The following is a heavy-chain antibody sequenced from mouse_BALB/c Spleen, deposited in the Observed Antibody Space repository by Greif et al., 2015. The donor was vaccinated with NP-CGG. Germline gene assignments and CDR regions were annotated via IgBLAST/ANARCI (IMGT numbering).Heavy chain of an antibody. CDR1: GFNIKDTY. CDR2: IDPANGNT. J-gene: IGHJ4*01. D-gene: IGHD2-2*01. CDR3: ASLEMDGYDVDAMDY. Sequence: EVMLVESGAELVKPGASVKLSCTASGFNIKDTYMHWVKQRPEQGLEWIGRIDPANGNTKYDPKFQGKATITADTSSNTAYLQLSSLTSEDTAVYYCASLEMDGYDVDAMDYWGQGTSVTVSS. V-gene: IGHV14-3*02.